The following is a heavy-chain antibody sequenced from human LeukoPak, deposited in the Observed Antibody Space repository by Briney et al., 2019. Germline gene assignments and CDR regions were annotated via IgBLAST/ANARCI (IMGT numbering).Heavy chain of an antibody. Sequence: PGGSLRLSCAASEFTFNNYWMSWVRQGPGKGLEWGSGSSGSGGSTYYADSVKGRFTISRDNSKNTLYLQMNSLRAEDTAVYYCAKDRGSSWHRHDAFDIWGQGTMVTVSS. J-gene: IGHJ3*02. CDR3: AKDRGSSWHRHDAFDI. CDR1: EFTFNNYW. D-gene: IGHD6-13*01. V-gene: IGHV3-23*01. CDR2: SSGSGGST.